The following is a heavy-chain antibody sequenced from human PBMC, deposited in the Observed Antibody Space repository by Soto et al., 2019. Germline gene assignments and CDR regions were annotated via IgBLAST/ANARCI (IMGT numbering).Heavy chain of an antibody. V-gene: IGHV3-21*01. CDR1: GFTFSSYV. D-gene: IGHD3-10*01. J-gene: IGHJ5*02. CDR3: ARDTYYYGSGSYGP. CDR2: ISSSSSYI. Sequence: GGSLRLSCAASGFTFSSYVMHWVRQAPGKGLGWVSSISSSSSYIYYADSVKGRFTISRDNAKNSLYLQVNSLRAEDTAVYYCARDTYYYGSGSYGPWGQGTLVTVSS.